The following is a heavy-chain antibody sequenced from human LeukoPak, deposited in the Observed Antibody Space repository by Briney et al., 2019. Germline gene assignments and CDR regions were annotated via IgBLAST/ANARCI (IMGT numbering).Heavy chain of an antibody. CDR2: IFYSGST. D-gene: IGHD6-19*01. J-gene: IGHJ4*02. Sequence: PSETLSLTCTVSGDSISNYYWGWIRQPPGKGLDWIGYIFYSGSTNYNPSLKSRVTMSVDTSKSQFSLKLSSVTAADTAIYYCARYNSGWSYFDYWGQGTLVTVSS. CDR3: ARYNSGWSYFDY. CDR1: GDSISNYY. V-gene: IGHV4-59*01.